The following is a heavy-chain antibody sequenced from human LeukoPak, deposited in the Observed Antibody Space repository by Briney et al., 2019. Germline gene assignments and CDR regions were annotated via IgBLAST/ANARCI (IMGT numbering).Heavy chain of an antibody. CDR2: INPSGGST. Sequence: ASVKVSCKASGYTFTSYYMHWVRQAPGQGLEWMGIINPSGGSTSYAQKFQGRVTMTRDMSTSTVYMELSGLGSEDTAVYYCARALGSGYWRGGFDYWGQGTLVTVSS. CDR1: GYTFTSYY. D-gene: IGHD3-22*01. CDR3: ARALGSGYWRGGFDY. V-gene: IGHV1-46*01. J-gene: IGHJ4*02.